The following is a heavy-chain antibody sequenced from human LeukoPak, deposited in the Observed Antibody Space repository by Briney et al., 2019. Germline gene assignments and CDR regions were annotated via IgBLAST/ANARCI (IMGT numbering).Heavy chain of an antibody. CDR1: GNSISSYY. CDR2: IYTSGST. CDR3: ARETTGLARYFDY. V-gene: IGHV4-4*07. Sequence: PSETLSLTCTVSGNSISSYYWSRIRQPAGKGLEWIGRIYTSGSTNYNPSLKSRVTMSVDTSKNQFSLNLSSVTAADTAFYYCARETTGLARYFDYWGQGTLVTVSS. J-gene: IGHJ4*02. D-gene: IGHD4-11*01.